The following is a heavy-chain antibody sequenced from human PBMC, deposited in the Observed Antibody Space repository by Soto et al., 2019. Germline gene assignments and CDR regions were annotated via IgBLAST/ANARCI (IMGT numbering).Heavy chain of an antibody. J-gene: IGHJ5*02. Sequence: QVQLVESGGGVVQPGRSLRLSCAASGFTFSSYGMHWVRQAPGKGLEWVAGIYYDGSNKYYADSVKGRFTISRDKSKKTLYLQINSVRAEDTAVYYCAENHSAGSGPAWFDPWGQGTLVTVSS. CDR2: IYYDGSNK. CDR3: AENHSAGSGPAWFDP. CDR1: GFTFSSYG. V-gene: IGHV3-33*08. D-gene: IGHD3-10*01.